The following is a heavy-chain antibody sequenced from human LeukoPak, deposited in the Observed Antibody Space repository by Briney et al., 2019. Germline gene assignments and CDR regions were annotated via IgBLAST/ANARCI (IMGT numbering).Heavy chain of an antibody. CDR2: ISSSSSYI. D-gene: IGHD3-10*01. Sequence: PGGSLRLSCAASGFTFSSYSMNWVRQAPGKGLEWVSSISSSSSYIYYADSVKGRFTISRDNAKNSLYLQMNSLRAEDTAVYYCARSMVQGVIAGALDYWGQGTLVTVSS. CDR1: GFTFSSYS. V-gene: IGHV3-21*01. J-gene: IGHJ4*02. CDR3: ARSMVQGVIAGALDY.